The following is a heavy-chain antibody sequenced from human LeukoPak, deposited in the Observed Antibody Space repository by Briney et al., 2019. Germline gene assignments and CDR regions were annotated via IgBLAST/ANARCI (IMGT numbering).Heavy chain of an antibody. Sequence: SETLSLTCTVSGGSISSYYWSWIRQPPGKGLEWIGYIYYSGSTNYNPSLKSRVTISVDTSKNQFSLKLSSVTAADTAVYYCARHLSRYHDIDYWGQGTLVTVSS. V-gene: IGHV4-59*08. CDR2: IYYSGST. D-gene: IGHD3-9*01. CDR3: ARHLSRYHDIDY. J-gene: IGHJ4*02. CDR1: GGSISSYY.